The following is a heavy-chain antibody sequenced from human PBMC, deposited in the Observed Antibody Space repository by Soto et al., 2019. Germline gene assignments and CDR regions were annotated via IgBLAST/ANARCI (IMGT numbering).Heavy chain of an antibody. CDR1: GGPFSGYY. Sequence: PSETLSLTCAVSGGPFSGYYWTWIRQSPVKGPEWIGATNHRGSTNYNPSLESRVSISVDTSKNQFSLRLSSVTAADTAVYYCARDTFCSSTSCRIGIWFDPWGQGTLVTVS. CDR2: TNHRGST. V-gene: IGHV4-34*01. J-gene: IGHJ5*02. CDR3: ARDTFCSSTSCRIGIWFDP. D-gene: IGHD2-2*01.